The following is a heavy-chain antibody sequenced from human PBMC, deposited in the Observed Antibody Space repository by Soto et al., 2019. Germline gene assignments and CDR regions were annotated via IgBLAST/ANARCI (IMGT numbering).Heavy chain of an antibody. CDR2: INPSSGST. J-gene: IGHJ4*02. CDR3: ARHEDNYYDSSGYWADFDY. Sequence: GASVKVSCKASGYTFTSYYIHWVRQAPGQGLEWMGIINPSSGSTSYAQKFQGRVTMTTDTSTSTVYMELSSLRSEDTAVYYCARHEDNYYDSSGYWADFDYWGQGTLVTVSS. CDR1: GYTFTSYY. D-gene: IGHD3-22*01. V-gene: IGHV1-46*01.